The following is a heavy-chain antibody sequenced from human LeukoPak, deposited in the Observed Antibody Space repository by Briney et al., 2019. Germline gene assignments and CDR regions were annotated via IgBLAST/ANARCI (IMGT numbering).Heavy chain of an antibody. CDR3: ARHFAYSSSSYFDY. J-gene: IGHJ4*02. V-gene: IGHV4-59*08. CDR1: GGSVSSYY. Sequence: SETLSLTCSVSGGSVSSYYWSWIRQPPGKGQEWIGYVYYTGSTNYNPSLKSRVTMFEDKSKNQFSLRLYSVTVADMAVYYCARHFAYSSSSYFDYWGQGSLVTVSS. D-gene: IGHD6-6*01. CDR2: VYYTGST.